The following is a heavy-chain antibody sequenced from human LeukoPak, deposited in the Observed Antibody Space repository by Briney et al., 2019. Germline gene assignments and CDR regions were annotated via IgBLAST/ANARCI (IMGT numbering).Heavy chain of an antibody. CDR3: AREPPPDIQIGSSGNRKFFDY. Sequence: SVKVSCKASGGTFSSYAISWVRQAPGQGLEWMGGIIPIFGTANYAQKFQGRVTITTDESTSTAYMELSSLRVEDTAVYYCAREPPPDIQIGSSGNRKFFDYWGQGTLVTVSS. V-gene: IGHV1-69*05. CDR1: GGTFSSYA. CDR2: IIPIFGTA. J-gene: IGHJ4*02. D-gene: IGHD1-14*01.